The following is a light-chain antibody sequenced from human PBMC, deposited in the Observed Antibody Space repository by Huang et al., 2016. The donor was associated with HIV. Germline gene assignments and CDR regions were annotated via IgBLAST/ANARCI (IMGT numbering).Light chain of an antibody. V-gene: IGKV1-39*01. CDR2: AAS. CDR3: QQSYSTPWT. J-gene: IGKJ1*01. CDR1: QSLTNY. Sequence: DIQMAQSPSSLSASVGDRVTITCRASQSLTNYLSWYQQKPGKAPKRLIYAASTLQGGVSSRFTGSGSGTDFSLTISSLQPEDFATYYCQQSYSTPWTFGQGTKVEIK.